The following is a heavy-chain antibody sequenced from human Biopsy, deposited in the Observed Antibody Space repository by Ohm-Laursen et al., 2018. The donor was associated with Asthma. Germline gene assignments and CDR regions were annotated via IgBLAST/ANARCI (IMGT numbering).Heavy chain of an antibody. J-gene: IGHJ6*02. Sequence: AASEKAFCKTSGYTFNSAGITWVRQAPGQGLEWMGWISVYNGNTKVAQKLQDRVTMITDTSTSTAYMELRSLRSDDTAVYFCARAVDYSHYYGIDVWGQGTTVTVS. D-gene: IGHD3-10*01. CDR3: ARAVDYSHYYGIDV. CDR1: GYTFNSAG. V-gene: IGHV1-18*01. CDR2: ISVYNGNT.